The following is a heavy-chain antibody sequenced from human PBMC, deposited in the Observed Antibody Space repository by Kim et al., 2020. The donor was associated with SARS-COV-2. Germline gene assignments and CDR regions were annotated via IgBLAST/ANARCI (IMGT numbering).Heavy chain of an antibody. V-gene: IGHV3-23*01. CDR1: GFTFESYD. D-gene: IGHD1-1*01. CDR2: ISTTGHIR. CDR3: AGKLVTTGPYSFGMDV. J-gene: IGHJ6*02. Sequence: GGSLRLSCAASGFTFESYDMAWVRLAPGKGPERVSGISTTGHIRTYPDSVKGRFIISRDNSKNTLYLQMNSLRTEDTAVYYCAGKLVTTGPYSFGMDVWGQGTTVTVSS.